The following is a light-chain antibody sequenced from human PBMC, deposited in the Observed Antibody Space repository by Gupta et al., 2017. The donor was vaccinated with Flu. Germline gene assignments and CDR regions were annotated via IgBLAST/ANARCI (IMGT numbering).Light chain of an antibody. CDR1: QSIRSY. Sequence: IQMTQSPSSLSASVEDSVTITCRASQSIRSYLNWYQQKAGKAPKLVIYAASSWQIGVPSRFSGSGSGTDFTLTISSLQPEDFATYYCQQSYNTPPEVSFGQGTKLEIK. CDR3: QQSYNTPPEVS. J-gene: IGKJ2*03. V-gene: IGKV1-39*01. CDR2: AAS.